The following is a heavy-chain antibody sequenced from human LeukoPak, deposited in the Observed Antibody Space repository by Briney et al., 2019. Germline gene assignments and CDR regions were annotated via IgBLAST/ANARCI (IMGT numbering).Heavy chain of an antibody. V-gene: IGHV3-21*01. CDR3: ARDLSPSERAFDI. CDR1: GFRLNDYH. Sequence: GGSLRLSCAASGFRLNDYHVNWVRQAPGKGLEWVSFITYDANLITYGDSVRGRFTISRDNARHSVYLQMNSLRAEDTAVYYCARDLSPSERAFDIWGQGTLVTVSS. D-gene: IGHD1-26*01. CDR2: ITYDANLI. J-gene: IGHJ3*02.